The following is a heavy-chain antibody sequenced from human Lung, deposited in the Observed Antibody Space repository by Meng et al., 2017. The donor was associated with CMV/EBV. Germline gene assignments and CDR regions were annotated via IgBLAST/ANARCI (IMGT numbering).Heavy chain of an antibody. Sequence: ESXKISWAASGFTFSSYSMNWVRQAPGKGLEWVSSISSSSSYIYYADSVKGRFTISRDNAKNSLYLQMNSLRAEDTAVYYCARAGGFHPTDYWGQGTLVTVSS. J-gene: IGHJ4*02. CDR1: GFTFSSYS. CDR3: ARAGGFHPTDY. V-gene: IGHV3-21*01. CDR2: ISSSSSYI. D-gene: IGHD5-12*01.